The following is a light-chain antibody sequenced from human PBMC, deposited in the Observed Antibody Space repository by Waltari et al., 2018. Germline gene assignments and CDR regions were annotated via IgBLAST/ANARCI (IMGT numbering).Light chain of an antibody. CDR3: NSYKTGSSYV. Sequence: QSALTQTPSVSGSPGQSVTISCPGTSSDVGGYHRVSWYQQPPGTAPKLMIYEVSNRPSGVPDRFSGSKSGNTASLTISGLQAEDEADYYCNSYKTGSSYVFGTGTKVTVL. J-gene: IGLJ1*01. V-gene: IGLV2-18*02. CDR2: EVS. CDR1: SSDVGGYHR.